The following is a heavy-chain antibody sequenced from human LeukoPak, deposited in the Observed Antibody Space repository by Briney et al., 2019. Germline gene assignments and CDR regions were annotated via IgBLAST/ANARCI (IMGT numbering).Heavy chain of an antibody. J-gene: IGHJ4*02. D-gene: IGHD3-10*01. CDR1: GFTVSSNY. CDR2: IYRGGST. V-gene: IGHV3-53*01. CDR3: ARVEKEFGPRGGYFDY. Sequence: GGSLRLSCAASGFTVSSNYMSWVRRAPGKGLEWVSVIYRGGSTYYAESVKGRFTISRDNSKNTVFLEMNSLRADDTAVYYCARVEKEFGPRGGYFDYWGQGTLVTVSS.